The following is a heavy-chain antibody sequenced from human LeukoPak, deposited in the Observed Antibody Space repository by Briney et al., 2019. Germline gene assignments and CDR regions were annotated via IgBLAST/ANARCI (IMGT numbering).Heavy chain of an antibody. CDR2: IYPTVGST. V-gene: IGHV1-46*01. CDR1: GYTFSTYS. CDR3: ARGKALDS. J-gene: IGHJ4*02. Sequence: ASVKVSCKPSGYTFSTYSMHCVRQAPGEGREWMGIIYPTVGSTIYAQRCQGRVTMTRDTSASTLYMEVSSLRSDDTAVYYCARGKALDSCGEGTQVTVSS.